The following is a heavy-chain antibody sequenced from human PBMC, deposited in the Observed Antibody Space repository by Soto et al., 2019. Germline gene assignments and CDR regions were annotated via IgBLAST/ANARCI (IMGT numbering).Heavy chain of an antibody. Sequence: GESLKISCKGSGYSFTSYWIGWVRQMPGKGLEWMGIIYPGDSDTRYSPSFQGQVTISADKSISTAYLQWSSLKASDTAMYYCARHGPVGLNDYGDYSSRGDCYYMDVWGKGTTVTVSS. CDR3: ARHGPVGLNDYGDYSSRGDCYYMDV. J-gene: IGHJ6*03. V-gene: IGHV5-51*01. D-gene: IGHD4-17*01. CDR2: IYPGDSDT. CDR1: GYSFTSYW.